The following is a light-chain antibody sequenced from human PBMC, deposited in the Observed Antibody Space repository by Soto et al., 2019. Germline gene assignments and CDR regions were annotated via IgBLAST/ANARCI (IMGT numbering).Light chain of an antibody. J-gene: IGKJ1*01. V-gene: IGKV3D-15*01. CDR1: QNVNKN. CDR3: QQYNNWPPT. Sequence: ERVMTQSPATLSVSPGERATLSCRASQNVNKNLAWYQQKPGQGPRLLIYDATTRATGVPVRFSGTGSATEFTLTISSLQPEDFAVYHCQQYNNWPPTFGQGTKVEIK. CDR2: DAT.